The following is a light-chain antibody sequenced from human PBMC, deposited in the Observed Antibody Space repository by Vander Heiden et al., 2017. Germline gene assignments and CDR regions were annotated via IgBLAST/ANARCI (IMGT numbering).Light chain of an antibody. CDR1: QSVSSY. J-gene: IGKJ2*01. V-gene: IGKV3-11*01. Sequence: EIVLTQSPATLSLSPGERAILSCRASQSVSSYLAWYQQKPGQAPRLLIYDASNRATGIPARFSGSGSGTDFTLTISSLEPEDFAVYYCQQRSNWLYTFGQGTKLEIK. CDR3: QQRSNWLYT. CDR2: DAS.